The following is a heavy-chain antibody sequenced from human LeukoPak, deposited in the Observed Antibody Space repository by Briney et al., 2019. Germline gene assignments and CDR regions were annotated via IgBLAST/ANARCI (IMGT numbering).Heavy chain of an antibody. J-gene: IGHJ4*02. Sequence: SVKVSCKASGGTFSSYAISWVRQAPGQGLEWMGGIIPIFGTANYAQKFQGRVTITAAESTSTAYMELSSLRSEDTAVYYCASNEHCSSTSCPVDYWGQGTLVTVSS. CDR1: GGTFSSYA. V-gene: IGHV1-69*13. CDR2: IIPIFGTA. CDR3: ASNEHCSSTSCPVDY. D-gene: IGHD2-2*01.